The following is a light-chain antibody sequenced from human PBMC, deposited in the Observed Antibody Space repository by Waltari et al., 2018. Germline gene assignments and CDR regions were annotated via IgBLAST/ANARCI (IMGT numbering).Light chain of an antibody. CDR2: WAS. CDR1: QSVLYSSNNKNY. CDR3: QQYYSTPPRT. J-gene: IGKJ1*01. Sequence: DIVMTQSPDSLAVSLGERDTINCKSSQSVLYSSNNKNYLAWYQQKPGQPPKLLLYWASTRESGVPDRCSGSGSGTDFTLTISSLQAEDVAVYYCQQYYSTPPRTFGQGTKVEIK. V-gene: IGKV4-1*01.